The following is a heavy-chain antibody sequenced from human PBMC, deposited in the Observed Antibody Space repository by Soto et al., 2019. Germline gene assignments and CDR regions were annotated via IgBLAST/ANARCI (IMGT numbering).Heavy chain of an antibody. Sequence: SLTCSVSGDSSSTYYWGWIRQPPGKGLEWIGYISHSGSTYYNPSLKSRVIISVDTSKNQFSLSLTSVTAADTAVYYCAREYTYGSNFFDCWGQGALVTVSS. D-gene: IGHD2-2*02. CDR3: AREYTYGSNFFDC. CDR2: ISHSGST. J-gene: IGHJ4*02. V-gene: IGHV4-59*12. CDR1: GDSSSTYY.